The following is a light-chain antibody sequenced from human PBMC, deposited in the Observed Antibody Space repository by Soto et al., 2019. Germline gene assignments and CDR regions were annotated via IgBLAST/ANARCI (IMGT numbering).Light chain of an antibody. CDR2: DAS. V-gene: IGKV1-5*01. J-gene: IGKJ1*01. Sequence: IHMTQSPSTLSASVGHRVTITCRASQSISDWLAWFQLKPGKAPKLLIYDASSLESGVPSRFSGSGSGTEFTLTISSLQPDDFATYYCQQYNNYSTFGQGTKVDIK. CDR1: QSISDW. CDR3: QQYNNYST.